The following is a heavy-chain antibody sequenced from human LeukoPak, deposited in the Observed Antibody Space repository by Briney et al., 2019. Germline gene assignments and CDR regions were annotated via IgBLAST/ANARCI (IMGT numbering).Heavy chain of an antibody. J-gene: IGHJ4*02. CDR3: ARGRDYYDSSGYYPVNFDY. CDR2: ISSSSSTV. Sequence: GGSLRLSCAASGFTFSSYSMNWVRQAPGKGLEWVSYISSSSSTVYYADSVKGRFSISRDNSKNTLYLQMNSLRAEDTAVYYCARGRDYYDSSGYYPVNFDYWGQGTLVTVSS. D-gene: IGHD3-22*01. V-gene: IGHV3-48*01. CDR1: GFTFSSYS.